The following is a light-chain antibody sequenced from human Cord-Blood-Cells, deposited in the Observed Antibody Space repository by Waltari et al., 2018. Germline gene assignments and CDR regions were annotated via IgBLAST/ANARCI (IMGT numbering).Light chain of an antibody. CDR3: CSYAGSYTV. CDR1: SSDVGGYNY. CDR2: DVS. V-gene: IGLV2-11*01. Sequence: QSALTQPRSVSGSPGQSVHISCTGTSSDVGGYNYVSWYQQHPGKAPKLMIYDVSKRPSGVPGRCSGANSGNTASLTISGLQAEDEADYYCCSYAGSYTVFGGGTKLTVL. J-gene: IGLJ2*01.